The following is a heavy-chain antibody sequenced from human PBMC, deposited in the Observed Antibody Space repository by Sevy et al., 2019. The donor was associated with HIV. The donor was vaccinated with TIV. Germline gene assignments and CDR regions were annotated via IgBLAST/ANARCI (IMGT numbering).Heavy chain of an antibody. V-gene: IGHV1-69*15. CDR3: ARDRRLEVTPPYYYYMDV. CDR2: IIPIFGTA. D-gene: IGHD3-3*01. CDR1: GGTFSSYA. J-gene: IGHJ6*03. Sequence: SVKVSCKASGGTFSSYAISWVRQAPGQGLEWMGRIIPIFGTANYAQKFQGRVTITADDSTSTAYMELSSLRSEDTAVAYCARDRRLEVTPPYYYYMDVWGKGTTVTVSS.